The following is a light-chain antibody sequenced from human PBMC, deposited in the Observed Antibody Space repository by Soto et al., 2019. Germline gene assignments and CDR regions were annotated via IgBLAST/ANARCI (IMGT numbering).Light chain of an antibody. J-gene: IGLJ3*02. CDR2: NSN. V-gene: IGLV1-44*01. CDR1: SSNIGSNP. Sequence: SVLTQPPSASGTPGQRVTISCSGSSSNIGSNPVNWYQQLPGTAPKLLIYNSNQRPSGVPDRLSGSKSGTSASLAISGLQPEDEADCYCAAWDDGLNGWVFGGGTKVTVL. CDR3: AAWDDGLNGWV.